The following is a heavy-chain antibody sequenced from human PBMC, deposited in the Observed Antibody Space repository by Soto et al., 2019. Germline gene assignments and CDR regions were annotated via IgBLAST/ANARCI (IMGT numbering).Heavy chain of an antibody. CDR1: GFTVRSFT. Sequence: GGSLRLSCAASGFTVRSFTMNWVRQAPGKGLEWVSTISSNSAYIYYTDALRGRFTISRDNAKNSLHLQMNSLRAEDTAVYYCMRDASRDSSARGWFDPWGPGTLVTVSS. V-gene: IGHV3-21*01. CDR3: MRDASRDSSARGWFDP. J-gene: IGHJ5*02. D-gene: IGHD6-13*01. CDR2: ISSNSAYI.